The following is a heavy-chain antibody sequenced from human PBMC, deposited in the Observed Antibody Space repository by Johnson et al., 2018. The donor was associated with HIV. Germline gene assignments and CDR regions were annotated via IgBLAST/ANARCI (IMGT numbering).Heavy chain of an antibody. Sequence: QVQLVESGGGLVKPGGSLRLSCAASGFTFSDYYMSWIRQAPGKGLEWVSYISSSGSTIYYADSVKGRFTISRDNAKNSLYLQMNSLRAGDTAVYYCARGMYYNFWSGYGIRWDAFDIWGQGTMVTVSS. CDR2: ISSSGSTI. CDR1: GFTFSDYY. CDR3: ARGMYYNFWSGYGIRWDAFDI. D-gene: IGHD3-3*01. V-gene: IGHV3-11*04. J-gene: IGHJ3*02.